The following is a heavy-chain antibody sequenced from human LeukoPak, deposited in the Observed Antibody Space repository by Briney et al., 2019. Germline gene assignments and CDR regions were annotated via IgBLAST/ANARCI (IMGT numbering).Heavy chain of an antibody. CDR1: GGTFSSYA. V-gene: IGHV1-69*04. CDR3: ATFTIDDAFDI. CDR2: TIPILGIA. D-gene: IGHD3-10*01. J-gene: IGHJ3*02. Sequence: SVKVSCKASGGTFSSYAISWVRQAPGQGLEWMGRTIPILGIANYAQKFQGRVTITADKSTSTAYMELSSLRSEDTAVYYCATFTIDDAFDIWGQGTMVTVSS.